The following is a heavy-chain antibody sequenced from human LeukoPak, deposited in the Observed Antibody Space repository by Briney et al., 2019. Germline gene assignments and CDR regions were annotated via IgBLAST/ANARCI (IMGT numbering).Heavy chain of an antibody. CDR3: ARGLYSGSFVNYFDY. Sequence: SETLSLTCAVPGYSISSGYYWGWIRQPPGKGLEWIGSIYHSGSTYYNPSLKSRVTISVDTSKNQFSLKLSSVTAADTAVYYSARGLYSGSFVNYFDYWGQGTLVTVSS. CDR2: IYHSGST. D-gene: IGHD1-26*01. J-gene: IGHJ4*02. V-gene: IGHV4-38-2*01. CDR1: GYSISSGYY.